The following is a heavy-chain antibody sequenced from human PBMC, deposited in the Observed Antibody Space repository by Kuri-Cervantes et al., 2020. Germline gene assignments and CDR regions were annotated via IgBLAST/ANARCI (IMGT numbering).Heavy chain of an antibody. CDR2: ISYDGSNK. D-gene: IGHD6-13*01. V-gene: IGHV3-30*03. CDR1: GFTFSSYG. Sequence: GGSLRLSCAASGFTFSSYGMHWVRQAPGKGLERVAVISYDGSNKYYADSVKGRFTISRDNSKNTLYLQMNSLRAEDTAVYYCARGEGSSWDLRFYYYYYMDVWGKGTTVTVSS. J-gene: IGHJ6*03. CDR3: ARGEGSSWDLRFYYYYYMDV.